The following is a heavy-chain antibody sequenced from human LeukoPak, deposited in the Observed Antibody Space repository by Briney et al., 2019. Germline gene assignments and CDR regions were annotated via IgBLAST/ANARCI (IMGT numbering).Heavy chain of an antibody. CDR1: GGSFSGYY. D-gene: IGHD6-19*01. CDR3: ARDQGLAVAWWFDP. J-gene: IGHJ5*02. Sequence: SETLSLTCAVYGGSFSGYYWSWIRQPPGKGLEWIGEINHSGSTNYNPSLKSRVTISVDTSKNQFSLKLGSVTAADTAVYYCARDQGLAVAWWFDPWGQGTLVTVSS. CDR2: INHSGST. V-gene: IGHV4-34*01.